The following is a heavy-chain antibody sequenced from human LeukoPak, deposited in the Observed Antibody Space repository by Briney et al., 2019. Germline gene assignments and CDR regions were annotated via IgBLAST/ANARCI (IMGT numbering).Heavy chain of an antibody. CDR1: RFTLTKYE. V-gene: IGHV3-48*03. CDR3: ERDRWVANKSEGDFDY. D-gene: IGHD5-12*01. Sequence: SLRLSPAPSRFTLTKYEMTTVRQAPGQRRKGVSYFNTRGNIICYADSVTRRRTISRDNAKNSLYLQLNSLSADDTAVYYCERDRWVANKSEGDFDYWGQGTLVTVSS. CDR2: FNTRGNII. J-gene: IGHJ4*02.